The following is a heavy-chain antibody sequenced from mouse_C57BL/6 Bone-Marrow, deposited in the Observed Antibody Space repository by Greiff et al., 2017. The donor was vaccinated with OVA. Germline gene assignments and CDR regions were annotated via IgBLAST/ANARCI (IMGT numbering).Heavy chain of an antibody. CDR1: GFNIKDDY. CDR3: TTPDGYYYFDY. Sequence: VQLKQSGAELVRPWASVKLSCTASGFNIKDDYMHWVKQRPEQGLEWIGWIDPENGDTEYASKFQGKATITADTSSNTAYLQLSSLTSEDTAVYYCTTPDGYYYFDYWGQGTTLTVSS. V-gene: IGHV14-4*01. CDR2: IDPENGDT. J-gene: IGHJ2*01. D-gene: IGHD2-3*01.